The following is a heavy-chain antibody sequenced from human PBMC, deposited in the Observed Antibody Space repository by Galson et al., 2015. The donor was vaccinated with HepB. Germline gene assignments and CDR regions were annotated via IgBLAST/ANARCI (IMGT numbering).Heavy chain of an antibody. CDR3: AKDFGLLWFGPCDY. V-gene: IGHV3-23*01. J-gene: IGHJ4*02. CDR2: MSGSGRST. CDR1: GFTFSTYA. D-gene: IGHD3-10*01. Sequence: SLRLSCAASGFTFSTYAMSWVRQAPGKGLEWVSTMSGSGRSTYYADSVKGRFTVSRDNSKNTFYLQMNSLRAEDTAVYYCAKDFGLLWFGPCDYWGQGTLVTVSA.